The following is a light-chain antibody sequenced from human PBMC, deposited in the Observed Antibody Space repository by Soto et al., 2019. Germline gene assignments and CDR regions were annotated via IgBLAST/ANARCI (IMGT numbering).Light chain of an antibody. V-gene: IGKV3-11*01. CDR3: QQRSNWPLT. J-gene: IGKJ4*01. CDR1: QSVGYY. CDR2: AAS. Sequence: EIVLTQSPATLFLSPGERATLSCRASQSVGYYLNWYQQKPGQAPRLLIYAASDRATGIPPRFSGSGSGTDFILTISSLAPEDGALYYCQQRSNWPLTFGGGTRVEI.